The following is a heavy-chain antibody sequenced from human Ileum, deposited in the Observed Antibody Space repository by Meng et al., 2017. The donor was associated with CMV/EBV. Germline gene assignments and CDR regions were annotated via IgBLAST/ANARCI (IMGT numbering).Heavy chain of an antibody. Sequence: FSGYYWGGIRQPPGQGLEWIGEINHSGSTNYNPSLKSRVTISVDTSKNQFSLKLSSVTAADTAVYYCARESPRALYSSSWYGRGWFDPWGQGTLVTVSS. CDR3: ARESPRALYSSSWYGRGWFDP. V-gene: IGHV4-34*01. CDR1: FSGYY. J-gene: IGHJ5*02. CDR2: INHSGST. D-gene: IGHD6-13*01.